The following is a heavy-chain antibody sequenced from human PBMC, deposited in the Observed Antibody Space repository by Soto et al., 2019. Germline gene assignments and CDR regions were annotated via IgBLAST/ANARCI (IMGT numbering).Heavy chain of an antibody. CDR3: ARDDSPTYDQYYMDV. Sequence: GGSLRLSCAASGFTFRSFWMHWVRQAPGKGLVWVSRINSDGNSTNYADSVKGRFTISRDNAKNTLYLQMNSLRAEDTAVYYCARDDSPTYDQYYMDVWGKGTTVTVSS. D-gene: IGHD5-18*01. V-gene: IGHV3-74*01. J-gene: IGHJ6*03. CDR2: INSDGNST. CDR1: GFTFRSFW.